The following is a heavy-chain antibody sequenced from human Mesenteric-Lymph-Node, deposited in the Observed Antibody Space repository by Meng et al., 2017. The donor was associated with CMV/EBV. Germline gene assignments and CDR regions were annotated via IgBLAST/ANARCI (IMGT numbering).Heavy chain of an antibody. V-gene: IGHV3-53*01. CDR1: GFTFGDHA. CDR3: ARVTVTYYDFWSGLGWFDP. CDR2: IYSGGST. J-gene: IGHJ5*02. D-gene: IGHD3-3*01. Sequence: GESLKISCTASGFTFGDHAMSWVRQAPGKGLEWVSVIYSGGSTYYADSVKGRFTISRDNSKNTLYLQMNSLRAEDTAVYYCARVTVTYYDFWSGLGWFDPWGQGTLVTVSS.